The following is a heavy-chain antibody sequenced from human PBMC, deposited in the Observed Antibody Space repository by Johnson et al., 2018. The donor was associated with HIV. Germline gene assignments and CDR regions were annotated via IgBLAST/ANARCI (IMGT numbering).Heavy chain of an antibody. CDR3: AKQNRGAFDI. J-gene: IGHJ3*02. CDR2: IRYDGKDK. Sequence: VQLVESGGGVVQPGGSLRLSCAASGFTFSTYGIHWVRQAPGKGLEWVSFIRYDGKDKYYADFVKGRFTISRDNSKKTLSLQMNGQRAEDTAVYYCAKQNRGAFDIWGQGTMVSVSS. CDR1: GFTFSTYG. V-gene: IGHV3-30*02.